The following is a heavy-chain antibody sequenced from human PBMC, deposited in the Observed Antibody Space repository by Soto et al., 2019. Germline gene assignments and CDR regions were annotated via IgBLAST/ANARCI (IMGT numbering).Heavy chain of an antibody. CDR2: IYYSGYT. CDR1: GGSVSTSSNY. CDR3: ATAGYGMDV. V-gene: IGHV4-61*01. J-gene: IGHJ6*02. Sequence: TETLSLTCTVSGGSVSTSSNYWSWIRQPPGKGLEWMGYIYYSGYTSYNPSLKSRVTISLDTSKNQFSLKLSSVTAADTAVYYCATAGYGMDVWGQGTTVTVSS.